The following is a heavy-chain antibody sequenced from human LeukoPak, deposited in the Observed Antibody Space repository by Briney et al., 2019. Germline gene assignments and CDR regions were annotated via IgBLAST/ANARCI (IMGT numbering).Heavy chain of an antibody. J-gene: IGHJ4*02. CDR2: ISSSSSYI. Sequence: GRSLRLSCAPSGFTSSSHSMNWARQAPGKGLEWVSSISSSSSYISYADSVKGRFTIPRDNAKNSLYPQINNLRAVDTAVYYCARDGRTEIMITFGGVIEGYYFDYWGQGTLVTVSS. CDR3: ARDGRTEIMITFGGVIEGYYFDY. CDR1: GFTSSSHS. D-gene: IGHD3-16*01. V-gene: IGHV3-21*01.